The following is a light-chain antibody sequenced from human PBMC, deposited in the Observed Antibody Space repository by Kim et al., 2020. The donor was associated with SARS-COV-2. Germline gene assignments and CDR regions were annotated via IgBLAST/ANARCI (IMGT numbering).Light chain of an antibody. CDR1: QSVGSN. CDR3: QQYTSWPYT. V-gene: IGKV3-15*01. Sequence: SVSPGERATLSCRASQSVGSNLAWYQQKPGQAPRLFIFGASTRAYHIPARFSGSGSGTEFTLTISSLQSEDLAVYYCQQYTSWPYTFGQGTKLEI. J-gene: IGKJ2*01. CDR2: GAS.